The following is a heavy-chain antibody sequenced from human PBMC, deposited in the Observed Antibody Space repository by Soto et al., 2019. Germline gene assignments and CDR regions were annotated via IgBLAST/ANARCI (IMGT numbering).Heavy chain of an antibody. Sequence: PGGPLRVSCGASGFTCGNSWMNRVRQAPGKGLEWVGRIKSKTDGGTTDYAAPVKGRFTISRDDSKNTLYLQMNSLKTEDTAVYYCTTAGAPEGYYYDSSGYYYYDSGMDVWGQGTTVTVSS. V-gene: IGHV3-15*07. D-gene: IGHD3-22*01. CDR2: IKSKTDGGTT. J-gene: IGHJ6*02. CDR1: GFTCGNSW. CDR3: TTAGAPEGYYYDSSGYYYYDSGMDV.